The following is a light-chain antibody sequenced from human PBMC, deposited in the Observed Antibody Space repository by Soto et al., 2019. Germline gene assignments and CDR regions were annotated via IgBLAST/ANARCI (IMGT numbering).Light chain of an antibody. CDR2: GTS. Sequence: IQMTQFPSSLSASVGDSVTITCRASQNIRIYLNWYQQKPGKAPSVLVYGTSTLQSGVPSMFSGSASGPVYTLTINSPQPEDFATYYCQQTYGFSLPFGKGTKVDI. CDR3: QQTYGFSLP. CDR1: QNIRIY. V-gene: IGKV1-39*01. J-gene: IGKJ1*01.